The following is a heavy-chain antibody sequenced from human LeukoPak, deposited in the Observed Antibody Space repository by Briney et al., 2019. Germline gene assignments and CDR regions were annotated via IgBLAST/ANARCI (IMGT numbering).Heavy chain of an antibody. CDR2: IIPIFGTA. CDR1: GGTFSSYA. D-gene: IGHD4-11*01. CDR3: ASDHNYRAFDY. Sequence: SVKVSCKASGGTFSSYAISWVRQAPGQGLEWMGRIIPIFGTANYAQKFQGRVTITTDESTSTAYMELSSLRSEDTAVYYCASDHNYRAFDYWGQGTLVTVSS. V-gene: IGHV1-69*05. J-gene: IGHJ4*02.